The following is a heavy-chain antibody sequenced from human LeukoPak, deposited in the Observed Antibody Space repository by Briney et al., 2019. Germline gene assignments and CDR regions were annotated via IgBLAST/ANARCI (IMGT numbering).Heavy chain of an antibody. CDR1: GASISSSSYY. J-gene: IGHJ4*02. Sequence: RPSETLSLTCIVSGASISSSSYYWGWIRQPPGKGLEWIGSIYYSGSTYYNPSLNSRVTISADTSKNQFSLKLNSVTAADTSVYYCVSYHYDSGSYYNGLDYWGQGTLVTVSS. D-gene: IGHD3-10*01. V-gene: IGHV4-39*01. CDR2: IYYSGST. CDR3: VSYHYDSGSYYNGLDY.